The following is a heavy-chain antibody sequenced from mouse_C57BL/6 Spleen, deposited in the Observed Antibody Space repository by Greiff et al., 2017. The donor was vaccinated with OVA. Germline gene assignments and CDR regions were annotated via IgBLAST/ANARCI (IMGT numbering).Heavy chain of an antibody. Sequence: QVQLQQSGPELVKPGASVKISCKASGYAFSSSWMNWVKQRPGKGLEWIGRIYPGDGDTNYNGKFKGKATLTADKSSSTAYMQLSSLTSEDSAVYFCAREDYYGSSHAMDYWGQGTSVTVSS. CDR2: IYPGDGDT. J-gene: IGHJ4*01. D-gene: IGHD1-1*01. CDR1: GYAFSSSW. V-gene: IGHV1-82*01. CDR3: AREDYYGSSHAMDY.